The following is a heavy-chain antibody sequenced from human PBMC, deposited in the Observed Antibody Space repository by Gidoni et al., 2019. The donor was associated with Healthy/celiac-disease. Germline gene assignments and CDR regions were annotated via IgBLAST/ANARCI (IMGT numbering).Heavy chain of an antibody. D-gene: IGHD3-22*01. CDR2: IGTAGDT. CDR3: ARVTPSAYYYDSSGYSNWYFDL. CDR1: GFTFSSYD. V-gene: IGHV3-13*04. J-gene: IGHJ2*01. Sequence: EVQLVESGGGLVQPGGSLRLSCAASGFTFSSYDMHWVRQATGKGLEWVSAIGTAGDTYYPGSVKGRFTISRENAKNSLYLQMNSLRAGDTAVYYCARVTPSAYYYDSSGYSNWYFDLWGRGTLVTVSS.